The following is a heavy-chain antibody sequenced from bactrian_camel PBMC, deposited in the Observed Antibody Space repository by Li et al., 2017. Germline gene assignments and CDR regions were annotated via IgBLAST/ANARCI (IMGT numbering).Heavy chain of an antibody. J-gene: IGHJ6*01. CDR3: AADCSTVAGGARAALFGY. Sequence: QVQLVESGGGSVQAGGSLMLSCTASYGSVSDYCMGWFRQSPGQGCEAVAESSPNGTTTYATSVKGRFTISQDNAQNTLYLQMDSLKPEDTAVYYCAADCSTVAGGARAALFGYWGTGTQVTVS. V-gene: IGHV3S57*01. D-gene: IGHD6*01. CDR2: SSPNGTT. CDR1: YGSVSDYC.